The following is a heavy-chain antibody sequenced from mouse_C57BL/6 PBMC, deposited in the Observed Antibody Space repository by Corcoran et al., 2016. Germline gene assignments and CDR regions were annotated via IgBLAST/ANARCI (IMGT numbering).Heavy chain of an antibody. CDR3: AREGN. CDR2: INTYSGVP. V-gene: IGHV9-3*01. J-gene: IGHJ2*01. Sequence: QIQLVQSGPELKKPGETVKISCKASGYTFTTYGMSWVKQAPGKGLKWMGWINTYSGVPTYADDFKGRFAFSLETSASTAYLQINNLKNEDTATCFCAREGNWGQGTTLTVSS. CDR1: GYTFTTYG.